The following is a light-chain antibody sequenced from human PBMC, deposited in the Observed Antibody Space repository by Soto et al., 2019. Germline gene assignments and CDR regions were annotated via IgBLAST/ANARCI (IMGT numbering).Light chain of an antibody. CDR1: QSVSSY. J-gene: IGKJ2*01. CDR2: DAS. Sequence: EIVLTQSPATLSLSPGERATLSCRASQSVSSYLAWYQQKPGQAPRLLIYDASNRATGIPARFSGSGSGTEFTLNISSLEPEDFAVYYCQQRSNWPPDKYTFGQGTKLEI. CDR3: QQRSNWPPDKYT. V-gene: IGKV3-11*01.